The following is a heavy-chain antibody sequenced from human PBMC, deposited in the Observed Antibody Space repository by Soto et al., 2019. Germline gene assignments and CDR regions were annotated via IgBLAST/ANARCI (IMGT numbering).Heavy chain of an antibody. D-gene: IGHD3-10*01. V-gene: IGHV1-69*04. Sequence: QVQLVQSGAEVKRPGSSVKVSCKASGDTFSFYSINWVRQAPGLGLEWMGRVNPILSMSNYAQRFQGRVTMTADKPTRTAYMELSRLRSDDTAMYYCATSYGAGYRAFDYWGQGALVTVSS. J-gene: IGHJ4*02. CDR1: GDTFSFYS. CDR2: VNPILSMS. CDR3: ATSYGAGYRAFDY.